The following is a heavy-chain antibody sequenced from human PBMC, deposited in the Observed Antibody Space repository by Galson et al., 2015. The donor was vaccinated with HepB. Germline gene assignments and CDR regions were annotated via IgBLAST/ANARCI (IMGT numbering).Heavy chain of an antibody. Sequence: SLRLSCAASGFTFDDYAMHWVRQAPGKGLEWVSGISWNSGSIGYADSVKGRFTISRDNAKNSLYLQMNSLRAEDTALYYCAKEGGYYYYYMDVWGKGTTVTVSS. V-gene: IGHV3-9*01. J-gene: IGHJ6*03. CDR1: GFTFDDYA. CDR3: AKEGGYYYYYMDV. CDR2: ISWNSGSI.